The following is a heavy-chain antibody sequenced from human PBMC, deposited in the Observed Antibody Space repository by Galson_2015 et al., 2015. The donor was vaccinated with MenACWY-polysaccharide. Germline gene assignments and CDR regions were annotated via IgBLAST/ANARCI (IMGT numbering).Heavy chain of an antibody. CDR1: GSKFRGSG. D-gene: IGHD3-10*02. V-gene: IGHV3-33*01. CDR2: IQYDGSQK. CDR3: AREGSRIVFHAFDI. Sequence: LRLSCAASGSKFRGSGMHWVRQAPGKGLEWVAVIQYDGSQKQYTDSVRGRFSISRDNSKNTLYLEMNSLRAEDTALYYCAREGSRIVFHAFDIWGQGTMVIVSS. J-gene: IGHJ3*02.